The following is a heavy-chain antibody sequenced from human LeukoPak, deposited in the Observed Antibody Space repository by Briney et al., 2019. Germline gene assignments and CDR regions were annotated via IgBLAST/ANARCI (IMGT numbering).Heavy chain of an antibody. CDR2: IYDSGST. V-gene: IGHV4-59*01. CDR3: ASLTTADAFDI. CDR1: GGSISSYY. D-gene: IGHD3-22*01. Sequence: SETLPPTCTVSGGSISSYYWSWIRQPPGKGLEWIGYIYDSGSTNYNPSLKSRVTISVDTSKNQFCLKVSSVTAADTAVYYCASLTTADAFDIWGQGTMVTVSS. J-gene: IGHJ3*02.